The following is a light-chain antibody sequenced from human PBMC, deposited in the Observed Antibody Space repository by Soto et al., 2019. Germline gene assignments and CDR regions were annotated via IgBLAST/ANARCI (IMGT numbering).Light chain of an antibody. J-gene: IGKJ2*01. CDR1: QCVGSY. CDR2: GAS. Sequence: EIVLTQSPATLSLSPGERVTLSCRASQCVGSYLAWYQQKPGQAPRLLIYGASNRATGIPARFSGSGSGTDFSLTISSLESEDFAVYYCQHRGKRPRTFGQGTKLEIK. V-gene: IGKV3-11*01. CDR3: QHRGKRPRT.